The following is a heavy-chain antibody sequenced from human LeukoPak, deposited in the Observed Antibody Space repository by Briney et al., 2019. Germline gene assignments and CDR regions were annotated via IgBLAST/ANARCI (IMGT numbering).Heavy chain of an antibody. CDR3: AKDRGGYYFDC. J-gene: IGHJ4*02. CDR2: ILNSGGDT. CDR1: GFTFSSYA. V-gene: IGHV3-23*01. D-gene: IGHD4-23*01. Sequence: GGSLRLSCAASGFTFSSYAMTWVRQAPGRGLEWVSSILNSGGDTYYAGSVKGRFIISRDNSNNTLFLQMNNLRAEDTAIYYCAKDRGGYYFDCWGQGTLVTVSS.